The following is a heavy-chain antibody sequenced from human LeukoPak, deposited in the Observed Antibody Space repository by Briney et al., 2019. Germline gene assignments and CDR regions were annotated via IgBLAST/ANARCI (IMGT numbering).Heavy chain of an antibody. CDR2: ISYDGNNK. V-gene: IGHV3-30*03. CDR1: GFTFSSYG. Sequence: PGRSLRLSCAASGFTFSSYGMHWVRQAPGKGLEWGAVISYDGNNKYYADSVKGRFTISRDNSKNTLYLQMNSLRAEDTAVYYCTGYTHKGVWGQGTTVTVSS. CDR3: TGYTHKGV. J-gene: IGHJ6*02.